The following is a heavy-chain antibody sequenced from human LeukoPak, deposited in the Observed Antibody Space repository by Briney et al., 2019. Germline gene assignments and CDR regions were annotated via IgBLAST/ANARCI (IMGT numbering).Heavy chain of an antibody. J-gene: IGHJ4*02. V-gene: IGHV3-30*03. CDR3: AYGDSGIDY. Sequence: GGSLRLSCAASGFTFSSNGMHWVRQAPGKGLEWVAVISYDGSNKYYADSVKGRFTISRDNPKNTLYLQMNSLRAEDTAVYSCAYGDSGIDYWGQGTLVTVSS. CDR1: GFTFSSNG. CDR2: ISYDGSNK. D-gene: IGHD4-17*01.